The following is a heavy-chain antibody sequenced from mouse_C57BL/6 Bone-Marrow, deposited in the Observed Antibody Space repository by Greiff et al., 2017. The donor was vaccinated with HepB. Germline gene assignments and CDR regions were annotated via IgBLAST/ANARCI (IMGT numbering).Heavy chain of an antibody. CDR3: ARGPYGSSYWYFDV. J-gene: IGHJ1*03. D-gene: IGHD1-1*01. CDR1: GFTFSDYG. Sequence: EVHLVESGGGLVKPGGSLKLSCAASGFTFSDYGMHWVRQAPEKGLEWVAYISSGSSTIYYAATVKGRFTISRDNAKNTLFLQMTSLRSEDTAMYYCARGPYGSSYWYFDVWGTGTTVTVSS. CDR2: ISSGSSTI. V-gene: IGHV5-17*01.